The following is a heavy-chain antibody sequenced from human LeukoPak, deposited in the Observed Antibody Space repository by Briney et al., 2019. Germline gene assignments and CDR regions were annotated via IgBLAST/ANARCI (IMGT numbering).Heavy chain of an antibody. Sequence: GGSLRLSCAASGFAFSSSWMTWVRQAPGKGLEWVAVIWYDGSSKYYADSVKGRFTISRDNSKNTQYLQMNSLRAEDTAVYYCASSSGYDKLDVWGQGTTVTVSS. V-gene: IGHV3-33*08. D-gene: IGHD5-12*01. J-gene: IGHJ6*02. CDR3: ASSSGYDKLDV. CDR2: IWYDGSSK. CDR1: GFAFSSSW.